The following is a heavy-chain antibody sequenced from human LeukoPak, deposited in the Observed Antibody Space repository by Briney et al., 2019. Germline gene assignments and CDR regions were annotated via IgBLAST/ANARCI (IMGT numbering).Heavy chain of an antibody. CDR2: ISGSGGST. V-gene: IGHV3-23*01. CDR1: GFTFSSYA. D-gene: IGHD2-15*01. CDR3: AKGGGGTRGAFDI. Sequence: AGGSLRLSCAASGFTFSSYAMSWVRQAPGKGLEWVSAISGSGGSTYYADSVKGRFTISRDNSKNTLYLHMNSLRAEDTAIYYCAKGGGGTRGAFDIWGQGTMVTVSS. J-gene: IGHJ3*02.